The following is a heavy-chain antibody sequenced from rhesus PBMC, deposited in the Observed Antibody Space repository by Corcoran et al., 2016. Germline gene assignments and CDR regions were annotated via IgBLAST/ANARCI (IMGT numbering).Heavy chain of an antibody. D-gene: IGHD5-12*01. CDR1: GGSISSNY. CDR2: INGSGSST. V-gene: IGHV4S11*01. Sequence: QVQLQESGPGLVKPLETLSLTCAVSGGSISSNYWSWIRQPPGKGLEWSGYINGSGSSTHYNPSPKSRGTLSVDTSKNPFSRKLSSVTAADTAVYYGARGSRYSYSYGRSLDVWGRGVLVTVSS. J-gene: IGHJ5-2*02. CDR3: ARGSRYSYSYGRSLDV.